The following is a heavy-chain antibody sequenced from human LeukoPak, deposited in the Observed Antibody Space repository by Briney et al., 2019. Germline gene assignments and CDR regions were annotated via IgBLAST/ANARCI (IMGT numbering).Heavy chain of an antibody. Sequence: KPSETLSLTCAVYGGSFSGYYWSWIRQPPGKGLEWIGEINHSGSTNYNPSLKSRVTISVDTSKNQFSLKLSSVTAADTAVYYCARGQTYSARLPGRDPYYDFWSGYPGLNWFDPWGQGTLVTVSS. V-gene: IGHV4-34*01. CDR2: INHSGST. CDR1: GGSFSGYY. D-gene: IGHD3-3*01. J-gene: IGHJ5*02. CDR3: ARGQTYSARLPGRDPYYDFWSGYPGLNWFDP.